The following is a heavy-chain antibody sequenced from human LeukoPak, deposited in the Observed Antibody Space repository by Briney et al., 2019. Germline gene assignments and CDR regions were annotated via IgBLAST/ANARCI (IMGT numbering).Heavy chain of an antibody. Sequence: PGGSLRLSCTASGFTFRMYAMSWVRQAPGRARESGASIIYDGRHTYYAASVKGRFTISRDNSQNTLYLQMNSLRAEDTALYYCAKDGLSYDGSTHVYYFQSLGQGTLVTVSS. J-gene: IGHJ4*02. CDR2: IIYDGRHT. CDR1: GFTFRMYA. V-gene: IGHV3-23*01. D-gene: IGHD3-22*01. CDR3: AKDGLSYDGSTHVYYFQS.